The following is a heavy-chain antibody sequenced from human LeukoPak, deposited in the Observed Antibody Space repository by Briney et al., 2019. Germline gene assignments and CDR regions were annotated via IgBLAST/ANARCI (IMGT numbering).Heavy chain of an antibody. CDR1: GGSFSGYY. CDR3: ARHSDTYYYDSSGYYYGLWYFDL. CDR2: INHSGST. Sequence: SETLSLTCAVYGGSFSGYYWSWIRQPPGKGLEWIGEINHSGSTNYSPSLKSRVTISVDTSKNQFSLKLSSVTAADTAVYYCARHSDTYYYDSSGYYYGLWYFDLWGRGTLVTVSS. D-gene: IGHD3-22*01. J-gene: IGHJ2*01. V-gene: IGHV4-34*01.